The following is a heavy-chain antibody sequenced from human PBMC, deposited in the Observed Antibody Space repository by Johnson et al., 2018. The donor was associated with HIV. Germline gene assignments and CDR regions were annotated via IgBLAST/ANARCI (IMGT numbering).Heavy chain of an antibody. V-gene: IGHV3-30*18. Sequence: QMQLVESGGGVVQPGRSLRLSCGASGFTFSSYGMHWVRQAPGKGLEWVAVISYDGSTKYYADSVKGRFTISRDNSKNTLYLQMNSLRAEDTAMYYCAKNFRGGIVATGDAFDTWGQGTMVTVSA. CDR2: ISYDGSTK. J-gene: IGHJ3*02. CDR3: AKNFRGGIVATGDAFDT. D-gene: IGHD6-13*01. CDR1: GFTFSSYG.